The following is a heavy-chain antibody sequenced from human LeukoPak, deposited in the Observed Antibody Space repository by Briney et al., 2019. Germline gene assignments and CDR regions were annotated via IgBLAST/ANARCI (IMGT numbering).Heavy chain of an antibody. Sequence: SETLSLTCTVSGGSIGSYCWTWIRQPPGKGLEWIGYIYYSGSTNYNPSLKSRVTISVDTSKNQFSLKLSSVTTADTAVYYCARYYYDNSGSIYAFDIWGQGTMVTVSS. CDR3: ARYYYDNSGSIYAFDI. D-gene: IGHD3-22*01. CDR2: IYYSGST. V-gene: IGHV4-59*01. J-gene: IGHJ3*02. CDR1: GGSIGSYC.